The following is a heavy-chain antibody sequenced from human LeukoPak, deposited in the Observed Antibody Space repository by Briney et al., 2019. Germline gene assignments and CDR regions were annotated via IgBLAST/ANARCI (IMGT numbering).Heavy chain of an antibody. V-gene: IGHV3-23*01. CDR1: GFTFSSHA. Sequence: GGSLRLSCAASGFTFSSHAMGWVRQAPGKGLEWVTAVNGNGRKTYHADSVNGRFTISRDNSKNTLFLQMNSLRADDTAVYYCARGRGVLGYNFFDFWGQGTHVTVSS. J-gene: IGHJ4*02. CDR2: VNGNGRKT. CDR3: ARGRGVLGYNFFDF. D-gene: IGHD5-24*01.